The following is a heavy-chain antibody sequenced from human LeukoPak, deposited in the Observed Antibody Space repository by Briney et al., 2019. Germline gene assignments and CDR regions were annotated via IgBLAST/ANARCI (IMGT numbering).Heavy chain of an antibody. Sequence: EWIGYIYYSGSTNYNPSLKSRVTISVDTSKNQFSLKLTSVTAADTAVYYCARDRSAAPADYWGQGTLVTVSS. CDR3: ARDRSAAPADY. CDR2: IYYSGST. V-gene: IGHV4-59*01. D-gene: IGHD6-13*01. J-gene: IGHJ4*02.